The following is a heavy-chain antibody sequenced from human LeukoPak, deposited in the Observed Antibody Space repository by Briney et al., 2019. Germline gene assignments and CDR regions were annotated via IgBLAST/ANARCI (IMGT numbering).Heavy chain of an antibody. Sequence: PSETLSLTCAVYGGSFSGYYWSWIRQPPGKGLEWIGSIYYSGSTYYNPSLKSRVTISVDTSKNQFSLKLSSVTAADTAVYYCARLGDYSNYYFDYWGQGTLVTVSS. J-gene: IGHJ4*02. CDR2: IYYSGST. CDR1: GGSFSGYY. D-gene: IGHD4-11*01. CDR3: ARLGDYSNYYFDY. V-gene: IGHV4-34*01.